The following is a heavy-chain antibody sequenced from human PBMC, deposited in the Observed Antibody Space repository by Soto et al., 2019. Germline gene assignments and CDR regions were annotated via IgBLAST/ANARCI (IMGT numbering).Heavy chain of an antibody. V-gene: IGHV2-70*01. Sequence: GSGPTLVNPTQTLTLTCTFSGFSLSTSGMCVSWIRQPPGKALEWLALIDWDDDKYYSTSLKTRLTISKDTSKNQVVLTMTNMDPVDTATYYRARIRVIAAAGTGFDPWGQGTQVTVSS. CDR3: ARIRVIAAAGTGFDP. CDR1: GFSLSTSGMC. CDR2: IDWDDDK. D-gene: IGHD6-13*01. J-gene: IGHJ5*02.